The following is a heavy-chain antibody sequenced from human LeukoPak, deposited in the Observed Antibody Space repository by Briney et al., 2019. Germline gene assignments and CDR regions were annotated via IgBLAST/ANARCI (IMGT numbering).Heavy chain of an antibody. CDR2: IYYSGST. CDR3: ARPLGIVGANWFDP. V-gene: IGHV4-39*01. D-gene: IGHD1-26*01. J-gene: IGHJ5*02. CDR1: GGSISSSSYY. Sequence: SETLSLTCTVSGGSISSSSYYWGWIRQPPGKGLEWIGSIYYSGSTYYNPSLKSRVTISVDTSKNQFSLKLSSVTAADTAVYYCARPLGIVGANWFDPWGQGTLVTISS.